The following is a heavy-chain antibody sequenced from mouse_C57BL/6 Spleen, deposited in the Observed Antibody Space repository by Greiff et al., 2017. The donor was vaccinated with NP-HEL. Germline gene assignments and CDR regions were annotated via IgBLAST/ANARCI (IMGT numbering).Heavy chain of an antibody. D-gene: IGHD1-1*01. Sequence: VQLQQSGPELVKPGASVKMSCKASGYTFTDYNMHWVKQSHGKSLEWIGYINPNNGGTSYNQKFKDKATLTVNKSSSTAYMELRSLTSEDSAVYYCAPYYYGLAMDYWGQGTSVTVSS. CDR3: APYYYGLAMDY. CDR2: INPNNGGT. J-gene: IGHJ4*01. CDR1: GYTFTDYN. V-gene: IGHV1-22*01.